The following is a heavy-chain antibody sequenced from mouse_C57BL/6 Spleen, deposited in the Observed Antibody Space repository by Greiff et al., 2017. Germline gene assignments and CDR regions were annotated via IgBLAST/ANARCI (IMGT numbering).Heavy chain of an antibody. CDR2: FYPGSGSI. Sequence: QVQLKESGAELVKPGASVKLSCKASGYTFTEYTIHWVKQRSGQGLEWIGWFYPGSGSIKYTEKFKDKATLTADKSASTVYMELSRWTSEDSAVYFCARHEDEGDYAPFDYWGQGTTLTVSS. CDR1: GYTFTEYT. V-gene: IGHV1-62-2*01. CDR3: ARHEDEGDYAPFDY. D-gene: IGHD2-4*01. J-gene: IGHJ2*01.